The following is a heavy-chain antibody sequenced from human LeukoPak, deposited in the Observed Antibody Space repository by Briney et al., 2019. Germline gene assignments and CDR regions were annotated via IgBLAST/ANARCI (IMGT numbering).Heavy chain of an antibody. J-gene: IGHJ4*02. D-gene: IGHD1-26*01. Sequence: SETLSLTCAVSGGSITSVNLWAWVRQPPEKGLEWVGEMYLSGTTTCNPSLRGRATISLDRSKNQVSLRLNSVTAADTALYYCAGLVGRYSNGMYYYFDYWGQGILVTVSS. CDR1: GGSITSVNL. V-gene: IGHV4-4*02. CDR2: MYLSGTT. CDR3: AGLVGRYSNGMYYYFDY.